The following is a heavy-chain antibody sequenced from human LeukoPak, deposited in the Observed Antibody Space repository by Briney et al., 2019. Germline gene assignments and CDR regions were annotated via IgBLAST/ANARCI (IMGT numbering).Heavy chain of an antibody. CDR1: GGSISSYY. V-gene: IGHV4-59*01. Sequence: SETLSLTCTVSGGSISSYYWSWIRQPPGEGLEWIGYIYYSGSTNYNPSLKSRVTISVDTSKNQFSLKLSSVTAADTAVYYCARLVAVAGPFDYWGQGTLVTVSS. CDR3: ARLVAVAGPFDY. J-gene: IGHJ4*02. CDR2: IYYSGST. D-gene: IGHD6-19*01.